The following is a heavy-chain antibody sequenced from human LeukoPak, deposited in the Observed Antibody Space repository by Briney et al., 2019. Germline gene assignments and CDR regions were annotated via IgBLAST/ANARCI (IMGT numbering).Heavy chain of an antibody. CDR3: ARDGATPYYYGMDV. V-gene: IGHV3-21*01. D-gene: IGHD5-12*01. CDR2: ISGSGNYI. CDR1: GFTFRSNG. Sequence: GGSLRLSCAASGFTFRSNGMNWVRQAPGKGLEWVSSISGSGNYIYYADSVKGRFTISRDNSKNTLYLQMNSLRAEDTAVYYCARDGATPYYYGMDVWGQGTTVTVSS. J-gene: IGHJ6*02.